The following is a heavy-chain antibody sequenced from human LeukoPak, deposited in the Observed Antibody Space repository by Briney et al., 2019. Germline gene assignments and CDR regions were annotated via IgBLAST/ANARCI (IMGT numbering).Heavy chain of an antibody. J-gene: IGHJ6*03. CDR3: ATTGQLERQVYYYYMDV. Sequence: GASVKVSCKVSGYTLTELSMHWVRQAPGKGLEWGGGFDPEDGEAIYAQKFQGRVTMTEDTSTDTAYMGLSSLRSEDTAVYYCATTGQLERQVYYYYMDVWGKGTTVTVSS. CDR1: GYTLTELS. CDR2: FDPEDGEA. D-gene: IGHD1-1*01. V-gene: IGHV1-24*01.